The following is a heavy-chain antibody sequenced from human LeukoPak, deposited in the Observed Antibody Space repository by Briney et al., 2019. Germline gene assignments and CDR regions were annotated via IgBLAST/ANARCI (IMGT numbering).Heavy chain of an antibody. CDR1: GGTFSSYA. CDR2: IIPIFGTA. D-gene: IGHD3-3*01. Sequence: ASVKVSCKASGGTFSSYAISWVRQAPGPGLEWMGGIIPIFGTANYAQKFQGRVTITTDESTSTAYMELSSLRSEDTAVYYCARRPYYDFWSGYIPNWFDPWGQGTLVTVSS. J-gene: IGHJ5*02. CDR3: ARRPYYDFWSGYIPNWFDP. V-gene: IGHV1-69*05.